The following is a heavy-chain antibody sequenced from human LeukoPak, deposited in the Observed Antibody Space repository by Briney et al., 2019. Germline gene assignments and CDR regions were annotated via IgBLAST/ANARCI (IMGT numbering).Heavy chain of an antibody. CDR1: GGSISSSSYY. V-gene: IGHV4-39*01. CDR2: IYYSGST. J-gene: IGHJ4*02. CDR3: ARQDSGYDTYYFDY. D-gene: IGHD5-12*01. Sequence: SETLSLTCTVSGGSISSSSYYWGWIRQPPGKGLEWIGSIYYSGSTYYNPSLKGRVTISVDTSKNQFSLKLSSVTAADTAVYYCARQDSGYDTYYFDYWGQGTLVTVSS.